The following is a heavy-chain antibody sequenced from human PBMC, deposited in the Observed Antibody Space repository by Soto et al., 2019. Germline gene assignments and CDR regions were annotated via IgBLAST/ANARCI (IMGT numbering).Heavy chain of an antibody. D-gene: IGHD3-22*01. J-gene: IGHJ3*02. Sequence: KQSQTLSLTCAISGDSVSSNSADWNWIRQSPSRGLEWLGRTYYRSKWYNDYAVSVKSRITINPDTSKNQFSLQLNSVTPEDTAVYYCARGGDYYDSSGYYAAFDIWGQGTMVTVSS. V-gene: IGHV6-1*01. CDR1: GDSVSSNSAD. CDR2: TYYRSKWYN. CDR3: ARGGDYYDSSGYYAAFDI.